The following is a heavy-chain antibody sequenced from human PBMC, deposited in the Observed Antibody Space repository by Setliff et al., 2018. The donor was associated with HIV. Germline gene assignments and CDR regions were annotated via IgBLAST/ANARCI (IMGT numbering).Heavy chain of an antibody. CDR1: GDSISSGSNY. Sequence: LSLTCTVSGDSISSGSNYWSWIRQPAGKGLEWIGRIYTSGPRYNPSLENRVTISVDTSKSQFFLTLSSVTAADTAVYYCARASSDIPGVDSNYFDDWGQGTLVTVSS. V-gene: IGHV4-61*02. J-gene: IGHJ4*02. CDR2: IYTSGP. D-gene: IGHD2-2*01. CDR3: ARASSDIPGVDSNYFDD.